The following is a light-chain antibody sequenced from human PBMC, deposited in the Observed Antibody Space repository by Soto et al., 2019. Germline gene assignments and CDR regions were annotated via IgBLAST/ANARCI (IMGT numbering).Light chain of an antibody. CDR1: SSDVGFYNY. CDR3: SSYTSSSTV. J-gene: IGLJ1*01. Sequence: QSALTQPASVSGSPGQSIDISCTGSSSDVGFYNYISWYQQHPGKVPKLIIYGVTNRPSGVSNRFSGSKSGNTASLTISGLQAEDEADYYCSSYTSSSTVFGTGTKVTVL. CDR2: GVT. V-gene: IGLV2-14*01.